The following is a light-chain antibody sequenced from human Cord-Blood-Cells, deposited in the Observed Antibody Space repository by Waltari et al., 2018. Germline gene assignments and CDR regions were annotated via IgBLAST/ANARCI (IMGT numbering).Light chain of an antibody. CDR3: QQSYSTPFT. V-gene: IGKV1-39*01. CDR1: QSISSY. CDR2: AAS. J-gene: IGKJ3*01. Sequence: DIQMTQSPSSLSASVGDRVTITCLASQSISSYLNWYQQNPGKAPKLLIYAASSWHSGVPSRFSGSGSGTDFTLTISSLQPEDFATYYCQQSYSTPFTFGPGTKVDIK.